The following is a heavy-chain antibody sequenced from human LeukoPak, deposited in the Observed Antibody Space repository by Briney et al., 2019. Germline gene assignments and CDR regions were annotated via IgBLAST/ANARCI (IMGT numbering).Heavy chain of an antibody. Sequence: SETLSLTCTVSGGSISSYYWSWIRQPAGKGLEWIGRIYTSGSTNYNPSLKSRVTMSVDTPKNQFSLKLSSVTAADTAVYYCAGRVWFGELGDNNWFDPWGQGTLVTVSS. D-gene: IGHD3-10*01. CDR2: IYTSGST. V-gene: IGHV4-4*07. CDR1: GGSISSYY. J-gene: IGHJ5*02. CDR3: AGRVWFGELGDNNWFDP.